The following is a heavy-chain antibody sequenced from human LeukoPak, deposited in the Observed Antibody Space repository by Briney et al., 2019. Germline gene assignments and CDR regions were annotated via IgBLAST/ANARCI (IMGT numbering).Heavy chain of an antibody. J-gene: IGHJ5*02. CDR3: ARGRSSSWENWFDP. CDR1: GGSISSYY. V-gene: IGHV4-59*01. CDR2: IYYSGST. D-gene: IGHD6-13*01. Sequence: PSETLSLTCTVSGGSISSYYWSWIRQPLGKGLEWIGYIYYSGSTNYNPSLKSRVTISVDTSKNQFSLKLSSVTAADTAVYYCARGRSSSWENWFDPWGQGTLVTVSS.